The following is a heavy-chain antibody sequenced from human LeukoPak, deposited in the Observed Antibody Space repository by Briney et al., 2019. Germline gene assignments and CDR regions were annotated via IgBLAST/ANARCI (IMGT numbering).Heavy chain of an antibody. CDR3: ARVLIGYYDSSGYY. CDR2: IIPILGIA. Sequence: ASVKVSCKASGGTFSSCAISWVRQAPGQGLEWMGRIIPILGIANYAQKFQGRVTITADKSTSTAYMELSSLRSEDTAVYYCARVLIGYYDSSGYYWGQGTLVTVSS. V-gene: IGHV1-69*04. D-gene: IGHD3-22*01. J-gene: IGHJ4*02. CDR1: GGTFSSCA.